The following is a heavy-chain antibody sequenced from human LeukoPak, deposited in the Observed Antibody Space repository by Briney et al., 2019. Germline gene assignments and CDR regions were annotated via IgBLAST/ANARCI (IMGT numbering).Heavy chain of an antibody. V-gene: IGHV3-53*01. J-gene: IGHJ5*02. Sequence: GGSLRLSCAASGFTFSNFAMSWVRQAPGEGLEWVSLIYSGGSTNYDDSVKGRFTISRDNSKNTLYLQMNSLRAEDTAVYYCARGSRPHWFDPWGQGTLVTVSS. CDR2: IYSGGST. D-gene: IGHD3-10*01. CDR1: GFTFSNFA. CDR3: ARGSRPHWFDP.